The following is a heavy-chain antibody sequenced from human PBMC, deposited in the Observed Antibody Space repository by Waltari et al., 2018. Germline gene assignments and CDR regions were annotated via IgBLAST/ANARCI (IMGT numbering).Heavy chain of an antibody. CDR1: GYTLTELS. D-gene: IGHD6-6*01. V-gene: IGHV1-24*01. CDR3: ETAGSAHAFDI. J-gene: IGHJ3*02. Sequence: QVQLVQSGAEVKKPGASVTVSCKVSGYTLTELSIHWGRRAPGKGLEWMGGFDPEDGETIYAQKFQGRVTMTEDTSTDTAYMELSSLRSEDTAVYYCETAGSAHAFDIWGQGTMVTVSS. CDR2: FDPEDGET.